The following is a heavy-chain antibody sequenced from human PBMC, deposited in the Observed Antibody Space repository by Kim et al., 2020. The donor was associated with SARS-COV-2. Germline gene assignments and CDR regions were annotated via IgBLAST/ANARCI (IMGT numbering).Heavy chain of an antibody. V-gene: IGHV4-34*01. Sequence: SETLSLTCAVHGGSLSGYFWSWLRQPPGKGLEWIEELNQNGSTNSNPSLKSRVTVLVDTSKNQFSLNVKSVTAADTAVYYCARVSGESTGGGACDVWGQG. CDR3: ARVSGESTGGGACDV. CDR2: LNQNGST. CDR1: GGSLSGYF. D-gene: IGHD7-27*01. J-gene: IGHJ3*01.